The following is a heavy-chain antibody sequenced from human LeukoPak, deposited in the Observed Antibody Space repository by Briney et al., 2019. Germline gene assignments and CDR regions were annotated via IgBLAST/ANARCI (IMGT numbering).Heavy chain of an antibody. CDR2: IYAGGSK. D-gene: IGHD4/OR15-4a*01. Sequence: PGGCLRLSCAASGFTITITYMTWVRQAPGKGLEWVSVIYAGGSKYYADSVKGRFTISRDNAKNSLYLQMNSLRAEDAAVYYCARIGYGVSFDYWGQGTLVSVSS. CDR1: GFTITITY. V-gene: IGHV3-53*01. CDR3: ARIGYGVSFDY. J-gene: IGHJ4*02.